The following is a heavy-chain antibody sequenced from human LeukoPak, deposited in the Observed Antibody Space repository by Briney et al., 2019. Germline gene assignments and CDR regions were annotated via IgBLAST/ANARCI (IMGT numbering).Heavy chain of an antibody. CDR2: IKQDGSEK. J-gene: IGHJ4*02. Sequence: GGSLRLSCADSGFTFSPYWMTWVRQAPGKGLEWVANIKQDGSEKYYVDSVKGRFTISRDNAKNSLYLQMNSLRVEDTAVYYCARDGGRFGDYEYWGQGTLVTVSS. CDR1: GFTFSPYW. CDR3: ARDGGRFGDYEY. V-gene: IGHV3-7*01. D-gene: IGHD3-10*01.